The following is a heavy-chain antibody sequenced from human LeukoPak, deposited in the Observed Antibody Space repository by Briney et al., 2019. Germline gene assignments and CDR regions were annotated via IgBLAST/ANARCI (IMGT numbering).Heavy chain of an antibody. CDR2: IYSGGST. J-gene: IGHJ4*02. D-gene: IGHD6-19*01. CDR1: GFTVSSNY. CDR3: ARGMAVAVPFDY. Sequence: GGSLGLSCAASGFTVSSNYMSWVRQAPGKGLEWVSVIYSGGSTYYADSVKGRFTISRDNSKNTLYLQMNSLRAEDTAVYYCARGMAVAVPFDYWGQGTLVTVSS. V-gene: IGHV3-53*01.